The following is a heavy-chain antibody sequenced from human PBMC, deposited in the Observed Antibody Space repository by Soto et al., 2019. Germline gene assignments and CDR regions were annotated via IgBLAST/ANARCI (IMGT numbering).Heavy chain of an antibody. CDR2: MNPNSGDT. D-gene: IGHD1-26*01. Sequence: QVQLVQSGAEVKKPGASVKVSCKASGYTFTSFDVNWVRQATGQGLEWMGWMNPNSGDTGYAQKAKARVTMTRSTSIGTAYMELSSLRSDDTAVYYCARGLGSTGRGNYWGQGTLVTVSS. J-gene: IGHJ4*02. V-gene: IGHV1-8*01. CDR1: GYTFTSFD. CDR3: ARGLGSTGRGNY.